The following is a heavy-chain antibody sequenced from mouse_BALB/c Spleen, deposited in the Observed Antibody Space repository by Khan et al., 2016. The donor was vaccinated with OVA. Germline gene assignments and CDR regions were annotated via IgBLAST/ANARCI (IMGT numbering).Heavy chain of an antibody. CDR2: INPRTSYT. Sequence: QVQLKQSGAELARPGASVKMSCQASGYTFTSNTMHWVKQRPGQGLEWIGYINPRTSYTNYNQKFKDKATLTADKSSSTAYMQLSSLTSEDSAVYYCARRTTDYAMDYGGQGTSVTVAS. J-gene: IGHJ4*01. CDR1: GYTFTSNT. V-gene: IGHV1-4*01. CDR3: ARRTTDYAMDY. D-gene: IGHD2-14*01.